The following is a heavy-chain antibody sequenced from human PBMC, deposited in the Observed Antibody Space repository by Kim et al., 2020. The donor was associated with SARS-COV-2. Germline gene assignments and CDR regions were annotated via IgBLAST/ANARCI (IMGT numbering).Heavy chain of an antibody. CDR2: I. V-gene: IGHV3-15*01. J-gene: IGHJ4*02. D-gene: IGHD6-13*01. Sequence: IDYAAPVKGRFTISSYDSTNTLYLQMNSLKSEDTAVYYCTTVGSSWGFDYWGQGTLVTVSS. CDR3: TTVGSSWGFDY.